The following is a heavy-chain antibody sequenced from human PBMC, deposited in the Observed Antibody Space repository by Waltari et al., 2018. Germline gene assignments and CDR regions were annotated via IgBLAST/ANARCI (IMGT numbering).Heavy chain of an antibody. Sequence: GAEVGKPGESLRIACQASGYSFTTSWITWVRQVPGKGLEWMGRIDCSDSYTNYSPSFQGHVALSVDESISTAYLQWSSLKASDTAIYYCARTIVQGQYYMDVWGKGTMVTVPS. D-gene: IGHD3-22*01. V-gene: IGHV5-10-1*01. CDR1: GYSFTTSW. CDR2: IDCSDSYT. J-gene: IGHJ6*03. CDR3: ARTIVQGQYYMDV.